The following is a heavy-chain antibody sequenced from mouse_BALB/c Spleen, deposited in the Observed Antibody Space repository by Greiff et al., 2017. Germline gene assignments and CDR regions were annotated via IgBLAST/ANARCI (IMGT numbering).Heavy chain of an antibody. V-gene: IGHV1-39*01. J-gene: IGHJ3*01. Sequence: VQLQQTGPELVKPGASVKISCKASGYSFTDYIMLWVKQSHGKSLEWIGNINPYYGSTSYNLKFKGKATLTVDKSSSTAYMQLNSLTSEDSAVYYCARSGKKGEAWFAYWGQGTLVTVSA. CDR1: GYSFTDYI. CDR3: ARSGKKGEAWFAY. CDR2: INPYYGST.